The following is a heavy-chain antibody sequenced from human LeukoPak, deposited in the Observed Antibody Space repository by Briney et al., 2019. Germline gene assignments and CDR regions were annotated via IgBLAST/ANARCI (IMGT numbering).Heavy chain of an antibody. CDR2: IIPILGIA. Sequence: GASVKVSCKASGGTFSSYAISWVRQAPGQGLEWMGMIIPILGIANYAQKFQGRVTITADKSTSTAYMELSSLRSEDTAVYYCATPNVILRYFDWQYGMDVWGQGTTVTVSS. D-gene: IGHD3-9*01. CDR3: ATPNVILRYFDWQYGMDV. J-gene: IGHJ6*02. V-gene: IGHV1-69*04. CDR1: GGTFSSYA.